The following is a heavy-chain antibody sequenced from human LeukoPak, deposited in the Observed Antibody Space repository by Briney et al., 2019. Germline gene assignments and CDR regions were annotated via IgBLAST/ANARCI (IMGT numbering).Heavy chain of an antibody. J-gene: IGHJ5*02. CDR3: ARDKTGTPLNWFDP. CDR2: IYHSGST. V-gene: IGHV4-38-2*02. D-gene: IGHD1-7*01. Sequence: PSETLSLTCTVSGYSISSCYYWGWIRQPPGKGLEWIGSIYHSGSTYYNPSLKSRVTISVDTSKNQFSLKLSSVTAADTAVYYCARDKTGTPLNWFDPWGQGTLVTVSS. CDR1: GYSISSCYY.